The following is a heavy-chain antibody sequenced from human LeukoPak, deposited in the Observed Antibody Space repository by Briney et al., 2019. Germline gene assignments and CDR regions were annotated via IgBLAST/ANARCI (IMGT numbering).Heavy chain of an antibody. D-gene: IGHD3-16*02. V-gene: IGHV1-18*04. J-gene: IGHJ4*02. CDR3: ARGADDYVWGSYRYITTGFDY. CDR1: GYTFTSYG. Sequence: ASVKVSCKASGYTFTSYGISWVRQAPGQGLEWMGWISAYKGNTNYAQKLQGRVTMTTDTSTSTAYMELRSLRSDDTAVYYCARGADDYVWGSYRYITTGFDYWGQGTLVTVSS. CDR2: ISAYKGNT.